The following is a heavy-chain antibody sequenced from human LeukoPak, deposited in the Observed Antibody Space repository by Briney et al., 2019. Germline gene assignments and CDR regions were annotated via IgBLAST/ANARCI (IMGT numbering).Heavy chain of an antibody. CDR3: ARRAEMATTNWFDP. V-gene: IGHV1-69*13. D-gene: IGHD5-24*01. J-gene: IGHJ5*02. CDR2: IIPIFGTA. CDR1: GGTFSSYA. Sequence: ASVKVSCKASGGTFSSYAISWVRQAPGQGLEWMGGIIPIFGTANYAQKFQGRVTITADESTSTAYMGLSSLRSEDTAVYYCARRAEMATTNWFDPWGQGTLVTVSS.